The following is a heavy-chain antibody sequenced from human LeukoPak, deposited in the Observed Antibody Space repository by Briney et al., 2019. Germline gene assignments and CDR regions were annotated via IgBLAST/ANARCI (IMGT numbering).Heavy chain of an antibody. J-gene: IGHJ4*02. Sequence: SETLSLTCAVSSYSISSGYYWGGIRQPPGKGLEWIGSIHHSGSTYYNSSLKSRVTISLDTSKNQFSLKLSSVTAADTAVYYCARHCCSSNSCYTAFDYWGQGTLVTASS. CDR1: SYSISSGYY. V-gene: IGHV4-38-2*01. CDR3: ARHCCSSNSCYTAFDY. D-gene: IGHD2-2*02. CDR2: IHHSGST.